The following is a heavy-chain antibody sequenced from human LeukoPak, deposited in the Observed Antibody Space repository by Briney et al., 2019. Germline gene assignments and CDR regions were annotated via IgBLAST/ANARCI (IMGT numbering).Heavy chain of an antibody. CDR3: AREPRYSYGSQFPPRSPNWYFDL. V-gene: IGHV3-11*01. CDR2: ISSSGSTI. CDR1: GFTFSDYY. Sequence: GGSLRLSCAASGFTFSDYYMSWIRQAPGKGLEWVSYISSSGSTIYYADSVKGRFTISRDNAKNSLYLQMNSLRAEDTAVYYCAREPRYSYGSQFPPRSPNWYFDLWGRGTLVTVSS. J-gene: IGHJ2*01. D-gene: IGHD5-18*01.